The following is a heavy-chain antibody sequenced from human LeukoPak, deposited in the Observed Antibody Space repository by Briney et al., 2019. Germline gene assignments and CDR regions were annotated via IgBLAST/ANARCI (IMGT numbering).Heavy chain of an antibody. V-gene: IGHV4-39*07. Sequence: SETLSLTCTVSGGSIADYYWGCIRQPPGKGLEWIGSIYYSGSTYYNPSLKSRVTISLDTSKNQFSLKLSSATAADTAVYYCARVRPRSCITDWGQGTLVTVSS. D-gene: IGHD2-15*01. J-gene: IGHJ4*02. CDR1: GGSIADYY. CDR2: IYYSGST. CDR3: ARVRPRSCITD.